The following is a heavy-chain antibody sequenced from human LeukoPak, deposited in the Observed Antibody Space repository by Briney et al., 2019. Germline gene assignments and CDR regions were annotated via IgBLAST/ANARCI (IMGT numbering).Heavy chain of an antibody. J-gene: IGHJ3*02. CDR3: ASIGGSFPDGFDI. V-gene: IGHV4-30-2*01. CDR1: GGSISSGGYS. Sequence: PSETLSLTCAVSGGSISSGGYSWSWIRQPPGKGLEWIGYIYHSGSTYYNPSLKSRVTISVDRSKNQFSLKLSSVTAADTAVYYCASIGGSFPDGFDIWGQGTMVTVSS. D-gene: IGHD1-26*01. CDR2: IYHSGST.